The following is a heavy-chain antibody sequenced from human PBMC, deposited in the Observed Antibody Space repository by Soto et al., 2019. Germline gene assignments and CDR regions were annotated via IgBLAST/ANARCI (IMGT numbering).Heavy chain of an antibody. CDR1: GFTFINYA. Sequence: EVHLLESGGGLVQPGGSLRLSCAGSGFTFINYAMNWVRQAPGKGLEWVSSISGGGDATFFADSVRGRLTISRDNSRKTVPLQMNSLGVDGTAVYYCARKILGSTSRPNYWYFDLWGRGTLVTVSS. J-gene: IGHJ2*01. V-gene: IGHV3-23*01. CDR2: ISGGGDAT. CDR3: ARKILGSTSRPNYWYFDL. D-gene: IGHD2-2*01.